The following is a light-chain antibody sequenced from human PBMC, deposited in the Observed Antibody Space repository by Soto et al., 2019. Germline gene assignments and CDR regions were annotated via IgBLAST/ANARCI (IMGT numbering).Light chain of an antibody. CDR1: SSDGGGYDY. J-gene: IGLJ1*01. V-gene: IGLV2-14*01. CDR2: EVT. Sequence: QSVLTQPASVSEYPGQPITISCTGTSSDGGGYDYVSWYQQHPGKPPTVMIYEVTNRPSGISNRFSGSKSGNTASLTISGLHVEHEADDSCSSYSNSRTPNVSGTGTKGTVL. CDR3: SSYSNSRTPNV.